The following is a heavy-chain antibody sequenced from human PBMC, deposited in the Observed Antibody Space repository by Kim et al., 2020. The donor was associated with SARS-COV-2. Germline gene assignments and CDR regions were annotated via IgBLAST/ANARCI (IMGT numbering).Heavy chain of an antibody. J-gene: IGHJ6*02. Sequence: GGSLRLSCAASGFTFSSYSMNWVRQAPGKGLEWVSSISSSSSYIYYADSVKGRFTISRDNAKNSLYLQMNSLRAEDTAVYYCARDGDCSLIAAAGTCYYYGMDVWGQGTTVTVSS. CDR3: ARDGDCSLIAAAGTCYYYGMDV. CDR2: ISSSSSYI. D-gene: IGHD6-13*01. CDR1: GFTFSSYS. V-gene: IGHV3-21*01.